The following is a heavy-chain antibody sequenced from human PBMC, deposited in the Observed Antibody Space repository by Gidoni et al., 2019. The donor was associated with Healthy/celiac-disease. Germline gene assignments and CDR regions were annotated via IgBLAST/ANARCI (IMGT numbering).Heavy chain of an antibody. V-gene: IGHV3-73*01. CDR3: TSNPAVAGTYSDY. J-gene: IGHJ4*02. CDR2: IRSKGNRYAT. Sequence: EVQLVESGRGLVQPGGSLKLSCAPAGFTFSGSDMHWVRQASWKGLEWVGRIRSKGNRYATAYAASVKGRFTISRDDSKNTAYLQMNSLKTEDTAVYYCTSNPAVAGTYSDYWGQGTLVTVSS. D-gene: IGHD6-19*01. CDR1: GFTFSGSD.